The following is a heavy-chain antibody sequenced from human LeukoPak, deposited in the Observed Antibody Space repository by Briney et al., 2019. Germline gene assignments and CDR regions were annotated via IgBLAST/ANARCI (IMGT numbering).Heavy chain of an antibody. CDR3: ARRAYCGGDCYSGSYYYYGMDV. CDR1: GYTFTSYG. CDR2: ISAYNGNT. D-gene: IGHD2-21*02. J-gene: IGHJ6*02. Sequence: ASVKVSCKASGYTFTSYGISWVRQAPGQGLEWMGWISAYNGNTNYAQKLQGRVTMTTDTSTSTAYMELRSLRSDDTAVYYCARRAYCGGDCYSGSYYYYGMDVWGQGTTVTVSS. V-gene: IGHV1-18*01.